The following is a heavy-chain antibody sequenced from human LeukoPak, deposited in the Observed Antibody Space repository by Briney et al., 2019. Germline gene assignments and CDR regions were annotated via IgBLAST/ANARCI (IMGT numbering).Heavy chain of an antibody. CDR3: ARDYGARIAVAGNYYYGMDV. Sequence: SETLSLTCTVSGGSISGSSYYWGWIRQPPGKGLEWIGSIYYSGSTYYNPSLKSRVTISVDTSKNQFSLKLSSVTAADTAVYYCARDYGARIAVAGNYYYGMDVWGQGTTVTVSS. D-gene: IGHD6-19*01. J-gene: IGHJ6*02. CDR2: IYYSGST. V-gene: IGHV4-39*07. CDR1: GGSISGSSYY.